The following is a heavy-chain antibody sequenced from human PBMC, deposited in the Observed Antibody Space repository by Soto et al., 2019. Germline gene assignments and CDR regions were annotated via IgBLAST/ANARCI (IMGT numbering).Heavy chain of an antibody. J-gene: IGHJ6*02. Sequence: QVQLVQSGAEVKKPGASVKVSCKASGYTFTSYYMHWVRQAPGQGLEWMGIINPSGGSTSYAQKCQGRVTMTRDTSTSTVYMELSSLRSEDTAVYYCARDLQLAAAGIYYYYYGMDVWGQGTTVTVSS. V-gene: IGHV1-46*01. CDR3: ARDLQLAAAGIYYYYYGMDV. CDR2: INPSGGST. CDR1: GYTFTSYY. D-gene: IGHD6-13*01.